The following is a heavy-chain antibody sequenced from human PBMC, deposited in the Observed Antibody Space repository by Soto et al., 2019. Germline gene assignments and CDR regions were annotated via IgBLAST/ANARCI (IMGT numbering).Heavy chain of an antibody. V-gene: IGHV3-21*01. CDR2: ISSSSSYI. J-gene: IGHJ4*02. D-gene: IGHD3-10*01. Sequence: EVQLVESGGGLVKPGGSLRLSCAASGFTFSSYSMNWVRQAPGKGLEWVSSISSSSSYIYYADSVKGRFTISRDNAKNSLYLQMNSLRAEDTAVYYCARDSKYGSGSYYNVPTDPLNDYWGQGTLVTVSS. CDR1: GFTFSSYS. CDR3: ARDSKYGSGSYYNVPTDPLNDY.